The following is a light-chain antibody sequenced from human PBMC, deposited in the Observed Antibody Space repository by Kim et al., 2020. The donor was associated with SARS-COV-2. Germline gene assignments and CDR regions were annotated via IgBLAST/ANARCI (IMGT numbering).Light chain of an antibody. CDR1: SSNIGSNT. Sequence: PGQRVTISCSGRSSNIGSNTVNWYQQLPGTAPKLLIYSNNQRPSGVPDRFSGSKSGTSASLAISGLQSEDEADYYCAAWDDSLNGVFGGGTKLTVL. CDR3: AAWDDSLNGV. CDR2: SNN. J-gene: IGLJ3*02. V-gene: IGLV1-44*01.